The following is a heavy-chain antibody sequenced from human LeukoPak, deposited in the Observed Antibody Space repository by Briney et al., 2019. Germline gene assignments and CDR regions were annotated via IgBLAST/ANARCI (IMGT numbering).Heavy chain of an antibody. CDR1: GGSFSGYY. J-gene: IGHJ5*02. V-gene: IGHV3-30*02. CDR2: IRYDGSNK. D-gene: IGHD6-13*01. CDR3: AKDFYSSSWYGFSNWFDP. Sequence: PSETLSLTCAVYGGSFSGYYWSWIRQPPGKGLEWVAFIRYDGSNKYYADSVKGRFTISRDNSKNTLYLQMNSLRAEDTAVYYCAKDFYSSSWYGFSNWFDPWGQGTLVTVSS.